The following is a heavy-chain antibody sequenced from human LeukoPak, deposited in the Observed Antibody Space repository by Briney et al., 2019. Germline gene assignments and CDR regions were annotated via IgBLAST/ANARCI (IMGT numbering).Heavy chain of an antibody. CDR1: GCSVTRYC. J-gene: IGHJ3*01. CDR3: GMSGDRVPLQDDVFDV. D-gene: IGHD1-26*01. CDR2: IYPGDSGP. Sequence: GVSLKTSYKASGCSVTRYCIGWVRQMPGKSQEWMGSIYPGDSGPTYSPSFQGQVTISVDKSINTAYLQWSSLQASDTAMYYCGMSGDRVPLQDDVFDVWGQGTMVTVST. V-gene: IGHV5-51*01.